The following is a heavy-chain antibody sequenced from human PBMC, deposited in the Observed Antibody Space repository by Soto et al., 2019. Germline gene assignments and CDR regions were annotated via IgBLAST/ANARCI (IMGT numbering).Heavy chain of an antibody. CDR3: ARTVEYFASTDYVY. J-gene: IGHJ4*02. Sequence: SETLSLTCTVSGGSISNYYWSWIRQSPGKGLEWIGYIYYSGITNYNPSLRSRVIMSVEMSKNQFSLNLSSVTAADTASYYCARTVEYFASTDYVYWGQGTLVT. CDR2: IYYSGIT. V-gene: IGHV4-59*01. D-gene: IGHD3-22*01. CDR1: GGSISNYY.